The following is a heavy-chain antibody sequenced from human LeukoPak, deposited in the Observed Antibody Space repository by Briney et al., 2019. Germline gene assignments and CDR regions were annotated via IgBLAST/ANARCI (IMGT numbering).Heavy chain of an antibody. CDR1: GFTFSSYA. CDR2: IRPNSERT. CDR3: ATTLLRASTYMDV. J-gene: IGHJ6*03. V-gene: IGHV3-23*01. Sequence: GGSLRLSCAASGFTFSSYAISWVRQAPGKGLEWVSAIRPNSERTYYADSVKGRFTISRDNSKDTVYVQMNSLRAEDTAVYYCATTLLRASTYMDVWGKGTTVTVSS. D-gene: IGHD1-1*01.